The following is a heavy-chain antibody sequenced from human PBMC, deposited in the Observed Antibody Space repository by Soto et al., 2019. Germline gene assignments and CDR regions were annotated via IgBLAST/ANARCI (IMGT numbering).Heavy chain of an antibody. V-gene: IGHV4-39*01. J-gene: IGHJ5*02. CDR2: IYYSGST. CDR3: ARVGVATIYPGNNWFDP. CDR1: GGSIRSSSYY. Sequence: SETLSLTCTFSGGSIRSSSYYLGWIRQPPGKGLEWIGSIYYSGSTYYNPSLKSRVTISVGTSKNQFSLNLSSVTAADTAMYYCARVGVATIYPGNNWFDPWGQGTLVTVSS. D-gene: IGHD5-12*01.